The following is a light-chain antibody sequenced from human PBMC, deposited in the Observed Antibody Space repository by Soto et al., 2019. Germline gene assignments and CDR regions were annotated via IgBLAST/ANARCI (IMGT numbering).Light chain of an antibody. Sequence: DIQLTQSPSFLSASVGDRVSITCRASQGITSFLAWYQQIPGKAPKLLIYTASTLQSGVPPRFSGSESGTEFTLTISSLQPEDFRTYYCQQLNSYPLTFGGGTRVAIK. CDR1: QGITSF. J-gene: IGKJ4*01. CDR3: QQLNSYPLT. V-gene: IGKV1-9*01. CDR2: TAS.